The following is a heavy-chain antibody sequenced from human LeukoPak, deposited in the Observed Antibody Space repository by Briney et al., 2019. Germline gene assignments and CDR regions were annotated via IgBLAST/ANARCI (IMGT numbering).Heavy chain of an antibody. V-gene: IGHV4-31*03. Sequence: SETLSLTCTVSGGSISSGGYYWSWIRQHPGKDLEWIGYIYYSGSPYYNPSLRNRVTISLDTSKNQFSLKLSSVTAADTAVYYCARDREGYPLDYWGQGTLVTVSS. CDR1: GGSISSGGYY. J-gene: IGHJ4*02. CDR3: ARDREGYPLDY. CDR2: IYYSGSP. D-gene: IGHD6-13*01.